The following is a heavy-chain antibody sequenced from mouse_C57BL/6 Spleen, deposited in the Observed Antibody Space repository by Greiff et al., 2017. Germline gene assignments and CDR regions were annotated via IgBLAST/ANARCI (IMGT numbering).Heavy chain of an antibody. V-gene: IGHV1-52*01. CDR3: ARGVGRYYFDD. CDR1: GYTFTSYW. J-gene: IGHJ2*01. D-gene: IGHD1-1*02. CDR2: IDPSDSDT. Sequence: QVQLQQPGAELVRPGSSVKLSCKASGYTFTSYWMHWVKQRPIQGLEWIGNIDPSDSDTHYNQKFKDKATLTVDKSSNTAYMQLSSLTSEDSAVYYWARGVGRYYFDDWGQGTTLTVSS.